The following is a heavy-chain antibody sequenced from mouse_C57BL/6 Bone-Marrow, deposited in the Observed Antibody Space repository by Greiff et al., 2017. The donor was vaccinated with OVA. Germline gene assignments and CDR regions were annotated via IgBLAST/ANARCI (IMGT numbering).Heavy chain of an antibody. V-gene: IGHV5-15*01. D-gene: IGHD3-3*01. CDR2: ISNLAYSI. J-gene: IGHJ1*03. CDR1: GFTFSDYG. CDR3: ARQGDVWYFDV. Sequence: EVQLVESGGGLVQPGGSLKLSCAASGFTFSDYGMAWVRQAPRKGPEWVAFISNLAYSIYYADTVTGRFTISRENAKNTLYLEMSSLRSEDTAMYYCARQGDVWYFDVWGTGTTVTVSS.